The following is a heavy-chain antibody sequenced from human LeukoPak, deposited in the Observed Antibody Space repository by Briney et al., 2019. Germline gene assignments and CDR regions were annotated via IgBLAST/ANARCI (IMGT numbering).Heavy chain of an antibody. CDR2: VSDTGGST. D-gene: IGHD5-18*01. V-gene: IGHV3-23*01. Sequence: QAGGSLRLSCAASGFTFGSYAMNWVRQAPGKGLEWVTAVSDTGGSTYYAASVRGRFSIYRDDSQSTLYLQMNNLRADDSAIYYCAFSPLGFNYGFAYWGQGTLVTVSS. J-gene: IGHJ4*02. CDR1: GFTFGSYA. CDR3: AFSPLGFNYGFAY.